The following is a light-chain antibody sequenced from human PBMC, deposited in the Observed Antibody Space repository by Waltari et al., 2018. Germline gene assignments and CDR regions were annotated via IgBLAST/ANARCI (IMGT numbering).Light chain of an antibody. J-gene: IGKJ1*01. CDR2: DAS. CDR3: QKYVNLPAT. V-gene: IGKV3-20*01. Sequence: EIVFTQSPGTLSFATGGRATLSCRSSPSVGKYLAWYQQKPGQAPRLLIYDASTRATGIPDRFSGSGSGTDFSLTISRLEPEDFAVYYCQKYVNLPATFGQGTKVEI. CDR1: PSVGKY.